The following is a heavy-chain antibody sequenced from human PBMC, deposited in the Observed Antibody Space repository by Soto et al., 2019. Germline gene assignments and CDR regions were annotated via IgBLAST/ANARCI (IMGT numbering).Heavy chain of an antibody. Sequence: ASVKVSCKASGYTFTSYGISWVRQAPGQGLEWMGWISAYNGDTNYAQKLQGRVTMTTDTSTSTAYMELRSLRSDDTAVYYCVRTLELWRDAFDIWGQGTMVTVSS. CDR3: VRTLELWRDAFDI. CDR1: GYTFTSYG. CDR2: ISAYNGDT. V-gene: IGHV1-18*01. J-gene: IGHJ3*02. D-gene: IGHD3-3*01.